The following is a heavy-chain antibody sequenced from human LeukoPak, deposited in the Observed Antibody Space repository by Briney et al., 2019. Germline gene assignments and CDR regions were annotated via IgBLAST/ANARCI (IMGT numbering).Heavy chain of an antibody. Sequence: GGSLRLSCAASGFTFSSYGMHWVRQAPGKGLEWVSAISGSGGSTYYADSVKGRFTISRDNSKNTLYLQMNSLRAEDTAVYYCAKRSLYCSSTSCYHDAFDIWGQGTMVTVSS. CDR2: ISGSGGST. CDR1: GFTFSSYG. J-gene: IGHJ3*02. D-gene: IGHD2-2*01. V-gene: IGHV3-23*01. CDR3: AKRSLYCSSTSCYHDAFDI.